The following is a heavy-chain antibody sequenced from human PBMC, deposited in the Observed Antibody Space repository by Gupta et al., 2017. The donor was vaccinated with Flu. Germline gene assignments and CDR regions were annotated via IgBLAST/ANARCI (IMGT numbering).Heavy chain of an antibody. CDR2: IKTDGSST. D-gene: IGHD2/OR15-2a*01. CDR3: ARVGYVEYHVDD. V-gene: IGHV3-74*01. CDR1: GFTFSSYW. J-gene: IGHJ4*02. Sequence: EVRLLESGGGLVQPGVSLRLSCAATGFTFSSYWMHWVRQAPGKVLVWISRIKTDGSSTSYADCVMCRYTITNENALNTMYVQMNNLRAEDSAGYYCARVGYVEYHVDDWGQGTRVTVSS.